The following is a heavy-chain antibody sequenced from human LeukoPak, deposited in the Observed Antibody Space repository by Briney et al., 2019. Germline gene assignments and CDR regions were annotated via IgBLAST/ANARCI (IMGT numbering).Heavy chain of an antibody. Sequence: ASVKVSCKASGYTFTSYAMHWVRQAPGQRLEWMGWINAGNGNTKYSQKFQGRVTITRDTSASTAYMELSSLRSEDTAVYYCARLPRYCSSTSCPGGYFDYWGQGTLSPSPQ. CDR1: GYTFTSYA. J-gene: IGHJ4*02. CDR2: INAGNGNT. D-gene: IGHD2-2*01. CDR3: ARLPRYCSSTSCPGGYFDY. V-gene: IGHV1-3*01.